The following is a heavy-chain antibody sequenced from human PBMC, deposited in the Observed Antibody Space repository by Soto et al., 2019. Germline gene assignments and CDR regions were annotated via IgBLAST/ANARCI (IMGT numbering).Heavy chain of an antibody. CDR3: AREDRCSGGSWQPYYYYGMDV. J-gene: IGHJ6*04. Sequence: PSGGSTSYAQKFQGRVTMTRDTSTSTVYMELSSLRSEDTAVYYCAREDRCSGGSWQPYYYYGMDVWGEGTTVTVSS. D-gene: IGHD2-15*01. CDR2: PSGGST. V-gene: IGHV1-46*01.